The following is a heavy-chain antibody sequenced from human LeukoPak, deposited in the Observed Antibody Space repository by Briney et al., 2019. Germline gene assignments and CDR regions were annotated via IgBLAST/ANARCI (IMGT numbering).Heavy chain of an antibody. J-gene: IGHJ5*02. V-gene: IGHV1-69*01. D-gene: IGHD2-2*01. CDR2: IIPIFGTA. Sequence: SVRVSCKASGGTFNSHAITWVRQAPGQGLEWMGGIIPIFGTANYAQKFQGRVTITADEFTSTAYMELSSLRSEDTAVYYCARKTVVVPAAILGWFDPWGQGTLVTVSS. CDR3: ARKTVVVPAAILGWFDP. CDR1: GGTFNSHA.